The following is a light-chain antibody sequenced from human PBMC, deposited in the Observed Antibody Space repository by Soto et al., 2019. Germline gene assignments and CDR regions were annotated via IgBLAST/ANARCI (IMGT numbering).Light chain of an antibody. V-gene: IGLV1-40*01. J-gene: IGLJ3*02. CDR2: GNS. CDR3: QSYDSSLSGSRV. Sequence: QSVLTQPPSVSGAPGQRVIISCTGSSSNIGAGYDVHWYQQVPGTAPKLLIYGNSNRPSGVPDRFSGSKSGTSASLAITGLQAEDEADYYCQSYDSSLSGSRVFGGGTKLTVL. CDR1: SSNIGAGYD.